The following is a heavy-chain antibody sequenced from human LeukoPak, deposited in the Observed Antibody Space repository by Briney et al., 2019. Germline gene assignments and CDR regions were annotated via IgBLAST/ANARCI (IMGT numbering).Heavy chain of an antibody. Sequence: GGSLRLSCAASGFTFSSYTMNWVRQAPGKGLEWVSSISGTGRYIYYADLMKGRFTISRDNAKNSLYLQMNSLRAEDTAVYYCARSLRDAFDIWGQGTMVTVSS. CDR1: GFTFSSYT. CDR2: ISGTGRYI. J-gene: IGHJ3*02. V-gene: IGHV3-21*06. CDR3: ARSLRDAFDI.